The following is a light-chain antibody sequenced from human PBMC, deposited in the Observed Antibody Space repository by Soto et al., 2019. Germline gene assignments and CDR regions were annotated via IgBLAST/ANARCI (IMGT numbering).Light chain of an antibody. CDR3: QQRSNWPPYN. CDR1: QSVSSY. J-gene: IGKJ2*01. CDR2: DAS. V-gene: IGKV3-11*01. Sequence: EIVLTQSPATLSLSPGERATLSCRASQSVSSYLAWYQQKPGQAPRLLIYDASNRATGIPARFSGSGSGTDFTLTISSLVPDDCAVYYCQQRSNWPPYNFGQGTKLEIK.